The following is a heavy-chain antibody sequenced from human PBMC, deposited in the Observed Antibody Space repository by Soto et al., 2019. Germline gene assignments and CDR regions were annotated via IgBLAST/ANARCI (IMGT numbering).Heavy chain of an antibody. J-gene: IGHJ6*02. CDR2: IMPVFPTP. Sequence: QVQLVQSGAEVKKPGSSVRVSCKTSGGTFRTSAISWVRQTPGRGLEWMGGIMPVFPTPDYAQKFQGRVTNTADEYTSIVDMELSSLRSEDTAVYYCARDKARQQLGGNYYYILDVWGQGTTVTVSS. D-gene: IGHD3-3*02. CDR1: GGTFRTSA. V-gene: IGHV1-69*12. CDR3: ARDKARQQLGGNYYYILDV.